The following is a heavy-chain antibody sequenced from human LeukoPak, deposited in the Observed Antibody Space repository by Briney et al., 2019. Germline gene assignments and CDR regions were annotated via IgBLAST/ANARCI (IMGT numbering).Heavy chain of an antibody. CDR2: IYYSGST. CDR1: GGSISSGDYY. Sequence: PSETLSLTCTVSGGSISSGDYYWSWIRQPPGKGLEWIGYIYYSGSTYYNPSLKSRVTISVDTSKNQFSLKLSSLTAADTAVYYCARSVLGYSYGLHIDYWGQGTLVTVSS. J-gene: IGHJ4*02. CDR3: ARSVLGYSYGLHIDY. D-gene: IGHD5-18*01. V-gene: IGHV4-30-4*02.